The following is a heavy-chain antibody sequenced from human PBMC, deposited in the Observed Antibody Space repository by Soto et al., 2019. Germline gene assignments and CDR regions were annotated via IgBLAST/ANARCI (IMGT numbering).Heavy chain of an antibody. Sequence: GASVKVSCKASGGTFSNSAISWVRQAPGQGLEWMGGIIPLFGTTNYAQKFQGRVTITADESTSTAYMELSSLRSEDTAVYYCACTDYYSNYYYYGMDVWGQGTTVTVS. CDR1: GGTFSNSA. CDR3: ACTDYYSNYYYYGMDV. J-gene: IGHJ6*02. V-gene: IGHV1-69*13. CDR2: IIPLFGTT. D-gene: IGHD3-9*01.